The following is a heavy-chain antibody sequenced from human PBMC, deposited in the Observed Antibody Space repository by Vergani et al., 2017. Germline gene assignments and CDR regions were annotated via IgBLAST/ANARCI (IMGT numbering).Heavy chain of an antibody. CDR3: ARGYYYDSSGTLPY. D-gene: IGHD3-22*01. CDR2: INPNSGGT. V-gene: IGHV1-2*02. CDR1: VYTFTGYY. Sequence: QVQLVQSGAEVKKPGASVKVSCKASVYTFTGYYMHWVRQAPGQGLEWMGWINPNSGGTNYAQKFQGRVTITADESTSTAYMELSSLRSEDTAVYYCARGYYYDSSGTLPYWGQGTLVTVSS. J-gene: IGHJ4*02.